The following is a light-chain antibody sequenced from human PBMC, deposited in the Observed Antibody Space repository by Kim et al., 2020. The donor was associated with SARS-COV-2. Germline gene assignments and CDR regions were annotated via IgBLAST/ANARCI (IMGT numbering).Light chain of an antibody. V-gene: IGKV1-39*01. Sequence: DIQMTQSPSSLSASVGDRVTITCRSSQRIYSYLNWYQQKPGKAPKLLIYAASSLQSGFPSRFSGSGSGTDFIFTISSLQPEDFATYYCQQSYSTPFTLGQGTRLEIK. CDR2: AAS. CDR1: QRIYSY. J-gene: IGKJ5*01. CDR3: QQSYSTPFT.